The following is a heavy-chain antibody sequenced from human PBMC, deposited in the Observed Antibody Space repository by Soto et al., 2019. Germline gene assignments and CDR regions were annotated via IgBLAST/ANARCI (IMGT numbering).Heavy chain of an antibody. CDR2: TIDSGGRS. CDR3: AKDKMEQWLVGGYYDY. V-gene: IGHV3-23*01. Sequence: EVQLLESGGGLVQPGGSLRLSCAASGFTFSSHAMSWVRQAPGKGLEWVSSTIDSGGRSYHADSVRGRFTISRDNYKNTPYLQMTSLRADDTAIYYCAKDKMEQWLVGGYYDYWGQGALVTVSS. J-gene: IGHJ4*02. D-gene: IGHD6-19*01. CDR1: GFTFSSHA.